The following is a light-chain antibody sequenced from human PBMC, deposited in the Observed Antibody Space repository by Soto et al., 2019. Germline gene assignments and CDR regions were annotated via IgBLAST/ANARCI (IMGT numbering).Light chain of an antibody. Sequence: EIVMTQSPATLSLSPGERATLSCRTNQSVSSNYLAWYHQKPGQAPRLLIYGASSRATGIPDRFSGSGSGTDFTLTISRLEPEDFAVHYCQQYNNWPRTFGQGTKVDIK. V-gene: IGKV3-20*01. J-gene: IGKJ1*01. CDR2: GAS. CDR1: QSVSSNY. CDR3: QQYNNWPRT.